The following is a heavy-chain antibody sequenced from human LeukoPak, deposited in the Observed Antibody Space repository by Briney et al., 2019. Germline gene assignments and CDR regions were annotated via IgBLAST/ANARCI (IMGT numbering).Heavy chain of an antibody. CDR2: IHHSGST. V-gene: IGHV4-4*02. Sequence: SETLSLTCAVSGGSISSSNWWSWVRQPPGKGLEWIGEIHHSGSTTYNPSLKSRVTISVDKSKNQFSLKLSSVTAADTAVYYCARGSRRITMVRGVIINWFDPWGQGTLVTVSS. CDR3: ARGSRRITMVRGVIINWFDP. D-gene: IGHD3-10*01. CDR1: GGSISSSNW. J-gene: IGHJ5*02.